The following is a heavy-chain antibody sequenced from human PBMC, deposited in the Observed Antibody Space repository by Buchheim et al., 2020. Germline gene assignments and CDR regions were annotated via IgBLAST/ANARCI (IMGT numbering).Heavy chain of an antibody. Sequence: QVQLQESGPGLVKPSETLSLTCTVSGGSVSSGSYYWSWIRQPPGKGLEWIGYIYYSGSTNYNPSLKSRVTISVDTPKNQFSLKLSSVTAADTAVYYCARGGYCTNGVCPADYWGQGTL. CDR2: IYYSGST. CDR1: GGSVSSGSYY. J-gene: IGHJ4*02. V-gene: IGHV4-61*01. D-gene: IGHD2-8*01. CDR3: ARGGYCTNGVCPADY.